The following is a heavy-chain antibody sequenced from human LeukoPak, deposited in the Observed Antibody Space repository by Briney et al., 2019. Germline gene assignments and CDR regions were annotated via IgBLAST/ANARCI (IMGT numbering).Heavy chain of an antibody. V-gene: IGHV3-33*01. CDR1: GYTFTSYA. CDR3: ARGYCSSTSCYSYFDY. Sequence: SCKASGYTFTSYAMHWVRQAPGKGLEWVAVIWYDGSNKYYADSVKGRFTISRDNSKNTLYLQMNSLRAEDTAVYYCARGYCSSTSCYSYFDYWGQGTLVTVSS. J-gene: IGHJ4*02. CDR2: IWYDGSNK. D-gene: IGHD2-2*01.